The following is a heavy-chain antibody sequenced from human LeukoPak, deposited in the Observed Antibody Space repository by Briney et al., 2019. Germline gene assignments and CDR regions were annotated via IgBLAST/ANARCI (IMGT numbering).Heavy chain of an antibody. V-gene: IGHV3-33*01. J-gene: IGHJ4*02. CDR3: ARDDSSGWYATTPDY. Sequence: PGRSLRLSCAASGFTFSSYGMHWVRQAPGKGLEWVAVIWYDGSNKYYADSVKGRFTISRDNSKNTLYLQMNSLRAEDTAVYYCARDDSSGWYATTPDYWGQGTLVTVSS. CDR1: GFTFSSYG. D-gene: IGHD6-19*01. CDR2: IWYDGSNK.